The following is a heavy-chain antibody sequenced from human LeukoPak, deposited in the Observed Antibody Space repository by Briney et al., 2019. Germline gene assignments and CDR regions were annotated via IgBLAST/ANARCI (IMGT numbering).Heavy chain of an antibody. V-gene: IGHV4-59*08. J-gene: IGHJ6*02. Sequence: SETLSLTCNVSGGSISSYYWSWIRQPPGKGLEWIGYIYYSGSTNYNPSLKSRVTISVDTSKNQFSLKLSSVTAADTAVYYCASGSHPYYYYGMDVWGQGTTVIVSS. CDR2: IYYSGST. CDR3: ASGSHPYYYYGMDV. CDR1: GGSISSYY.